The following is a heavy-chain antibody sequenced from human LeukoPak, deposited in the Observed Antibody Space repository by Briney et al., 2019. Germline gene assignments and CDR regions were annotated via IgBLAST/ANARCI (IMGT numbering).Heavy chain of an antibody. Sequence: ASVKVSCKASGGTFSSYAISWVRQAPGQGLEWRGRIIPIFGTANYAQKFQGRVTITTDESTSTAYMELSSLRSEDTAVYYCASSPNWNDEVDYWGQGTLVTVSS. V-gene: IGHV1-69*05. D-gene: IGHD1-1*01. CDR3: ASSPNWNDEVDY. J-gene: IGHJ4*02. CDR1: GGTFSSYA. CDR2: IIPIFGTA.